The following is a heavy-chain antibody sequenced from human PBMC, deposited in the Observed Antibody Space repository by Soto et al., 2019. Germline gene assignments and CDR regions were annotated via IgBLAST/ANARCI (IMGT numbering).Heavy chain of an antibody. D-gene: IGHD3-10*01. Sequence: GGSLRLSCAASGFTFTNYGIHWVRQTPGEGLEWVAVISYDGSNKYYADSVKGRFTISRDNSKNTLYLKMNSLRAEDTAVYYCAKDREVRGVIEYYFDYWGQGTLVTVSS. J-gene: IGHJ4*02. CDR1: GFTFTNYG. CDR3: AKDREVRGVIEYYFDY. V-gene: IGHV3-30*18. CDR2: ISYDGSNK.